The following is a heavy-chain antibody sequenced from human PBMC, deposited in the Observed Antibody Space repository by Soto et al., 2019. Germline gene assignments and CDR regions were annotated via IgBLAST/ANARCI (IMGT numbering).Heavy chain of an antibody. Sequence: ASVKVSCKASGGTFNNYPLSWVRQAPGQGLEWLGGLIPIFGSATYAQRFQGRVTITADESTSTTYMELRSLTSDDTAVYYCARDARSEQWLGTFDFWGQGTLVTVSS. CDR3: ARDARSEQWLGTFDF. J-gene: IGHJ4*02. V-gene: IGHV1-69*13. CDR2: LIPIFGSA. CDR1: GGTFNNYP. D-gene: IGHD6-19*01.